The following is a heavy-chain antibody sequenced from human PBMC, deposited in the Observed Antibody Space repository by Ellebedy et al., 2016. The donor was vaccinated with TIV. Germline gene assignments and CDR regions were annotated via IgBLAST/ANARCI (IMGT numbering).Heavy chain of an antibody. CDR3: ARDGGDY. V-gene: IGHV3-7*05. Sequence: GGSLRLSXKSSGLSYRSYWMHWVRQAPGKGLEWVANVNQDGSETYFADSVKGRFNISRDNSKSTLYLQMNSLRVDDTAVYYCARDGGDYWGQGTLVTVSS. J-gene: IGHJ4*02. CDR2: VNQDGSET. CDR1: GLSYRSYW.